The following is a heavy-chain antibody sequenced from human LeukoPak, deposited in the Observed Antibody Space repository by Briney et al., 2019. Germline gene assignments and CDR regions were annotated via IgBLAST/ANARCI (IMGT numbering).Heavy chain of an antibody. D-gene: IGHD7-27*01. V-gene: IGHV4-31*03. CDR1: GGSINSGGYY. CDR3: ARDWGGQVDY. J-gene: IGHJ4*02. Sequence: PSETLSLTCTVSGGSINSGGYYWSWIRQHPGKGLEWIGYIYYSGSTYYNPSLKSRVTISVDTSKNQFSLKLSSVTAADTAVYYCARDWGGQVDYWGQGTLVTVSS. CDR2: IYYSGST.